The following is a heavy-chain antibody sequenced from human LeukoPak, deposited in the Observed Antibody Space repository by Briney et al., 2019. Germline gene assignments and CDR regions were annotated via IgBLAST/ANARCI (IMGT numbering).Heavy chain of an antibody. V-gene: IGHV4-39*01. D-gene: IGHD4-11*01. CDR1: GGSISSSSYY. J-gene: IGHJ2*01. CDR2: IYYSGST. Sequence: NSSETLSLTCTVSGGSISSSSYYWGWIRQPPGKGLEWIGSIYYSGSTYYNPSLKSRVTISVDTSKNQFSLKLSSVTAADTAVYYCARLIPKKTTVTTTIDWDFDLWGRGTLVTVSS. CDR3: ARLIPKKTTVTTTIDWDFDL.